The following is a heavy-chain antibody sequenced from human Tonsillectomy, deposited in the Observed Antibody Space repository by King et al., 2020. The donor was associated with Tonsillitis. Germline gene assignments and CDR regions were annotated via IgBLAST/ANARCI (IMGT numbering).Heavy chain of an antibody. CDR3: ATRSIPYYCYAMDV. CDR1: GFTVSSNY. J-gene: IGHJ6*02. Sequence: VQLVQSGGGLIQPGGSLRLSCAASGFTVSSNYMSWVRQAPGKGLEWVSFIYSGGATYYADSVRGRFTISRDNSKNTLYLQVDSLIAEDTAVYYCATRSIPYYCYAMDVWGQGTTVTVSS. V-gene: IGHV3-53*01. CDR2: IYSGGAT.